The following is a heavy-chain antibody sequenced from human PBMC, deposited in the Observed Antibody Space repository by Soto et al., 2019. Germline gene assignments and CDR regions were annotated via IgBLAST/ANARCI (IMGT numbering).Heavy chain of an antibody. CDR1: GFTFSSYA. CDR3: AKDLSGWYYYGMDV. CDR2: ISGSGGST. J-gene: IGHJ6*02. Sequence: TGGSLRLSCAASGFTFSSYAMSWVRQAPGKGLEWVSAISGSGGSTYYADPVKGRFTISRDNSKNTLYLQMNSLRAEDTAVYYCAKDLSGWYYYGMDVWGQGTTVTVSS. D-gene: IGHD6-19*01. V-gene: IGHV3-23*01.